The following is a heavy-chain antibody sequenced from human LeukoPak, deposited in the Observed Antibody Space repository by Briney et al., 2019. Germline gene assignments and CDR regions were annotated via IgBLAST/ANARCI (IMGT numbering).Heavy chain of an antibody. J-gene: IGHJ6*03. V-gene: IGHV3-21*01. Sequence: GGSLRLSCAASGFTFSSYNMNWVRQAPGKGLEWVSSISSSSSYLWYADSVKGRFTISRDNAKNSLYLQMNSLRAEDTAVYYCAANRDPYYYYMDVWGKGTTVTVSS. D-gene: IGHD5-24*01. CDR3: AANRDPYYYYMDV. CDR1: GFTFSSYN. CDR2: ISSSSSYL.